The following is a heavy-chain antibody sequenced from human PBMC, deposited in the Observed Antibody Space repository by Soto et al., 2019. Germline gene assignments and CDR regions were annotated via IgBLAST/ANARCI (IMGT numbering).Heavy chain of an antibody. CDR2: ISSSSSYI. Sequence: GGSLRLSCAASGFTFSSYSMNWVRQAPGKGLEWVSSISSSSSYIYYSDSVKGRFTISRDNAKNSLYLQMNSLRAEDTAVYYCAATWITICGVVDAFDIWGQGTMVTVSS. CDR1: GFTFSSYS. CDR3: AATWITICGVVDAFDI. V-gene: IGHV3-21*01. J-gene: IGHJ3*02. D-gene: IGHD3-3*01.